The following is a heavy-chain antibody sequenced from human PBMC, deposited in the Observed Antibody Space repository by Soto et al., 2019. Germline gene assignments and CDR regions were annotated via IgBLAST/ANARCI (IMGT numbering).Heavy chain of an antibody. J-gene: IGHJ3*02. CDR2: NFYSGTT. CDR3: AGHGIWIASGDWSHAFDI. D-gene: IGHD6-19*01. V-gene: IGHV4-39*01. CDR1: GGSISNSTYY. Sequence: QLQLQESGPGLVKPSETLSLTCTVSGGSISNSTYYWGWIRQPPGKGLEWIGTNFYSGTTYYNPSLESRVAISVDTSKTQFSLKLSSVTAADTAVYYCAGHGIWIASGDWSHAFDIWGQGTMVTVSS.